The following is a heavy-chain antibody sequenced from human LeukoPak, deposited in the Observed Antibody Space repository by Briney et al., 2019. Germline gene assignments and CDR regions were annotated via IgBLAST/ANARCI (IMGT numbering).Heavy chain of an antibody. Sequence: GGSLRLFCAASGFTFSIYSMNWVRQAPGKGLEWVSSISSSSSYIYYADSVKGRFTISRDNAKNSLYLQMNSLRAEDTAVYYCARDRAGTQSWVEFDLWGQGTLVTVSS. CDR2: ISSSSSYI. J-gene: IGHJ5*02. CDR3: ARDRAGTQSWVEFDL. D-gene: IGHD3-10*01. V-gene: IGHV3-21*01. CDR1: GFTFSIYS.